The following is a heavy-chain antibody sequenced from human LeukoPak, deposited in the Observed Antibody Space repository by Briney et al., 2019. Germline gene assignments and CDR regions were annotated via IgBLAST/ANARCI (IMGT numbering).Heavy chain of an antibody. CDR3: AKDGHREKTVTTDFQH. Sequence: PGGSLRLSCAASGFTFSSYGMHWVRQAPGKGLEWVAVISYDGSNKYYADSVKGRFTISRDNSKNTLYLQMNSLRAEDTAVYYCAKDGHREKTVTTDFQHWGRGTLVTVSS. CDR1: GFTFSSYG. CDR2: ISYDGSNK. V-gene: IGHV3-30*18. D-gene: IGHD4-17*01. J-gene: IGHJ1*01.